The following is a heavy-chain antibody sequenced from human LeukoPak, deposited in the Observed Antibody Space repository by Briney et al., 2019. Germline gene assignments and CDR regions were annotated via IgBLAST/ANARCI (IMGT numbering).Heavy chain of an antibody. Sequence: AAVKVSCKACGYTFTGYYMHWVRQAPGQGREWMGWINPNRGGTNDVQKCEGRVTITRDTSISTADIELDTLGSEGRAVHYCARHRGIAVAAALEYSYYGMDVWGHGTPGTVSS. J-gene: IGHJ6*02. CDR2: INPNRGGT. D-gene: IGHD6-19*01. CDR3: ARHRGIAVAAALEYSYYGMDV. V-gene: IGHV1-2*02. CDR1: GYTFTGYY.